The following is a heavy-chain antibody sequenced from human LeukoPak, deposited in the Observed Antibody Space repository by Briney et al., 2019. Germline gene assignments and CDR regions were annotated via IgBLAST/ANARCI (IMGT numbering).Heavy chain of an antibody. CDR3: ARDQYVGDY. CDR2: ISSSSIYL. J-gene: IGHJ4*02. D-gene: IGHD1-26*01. Sequence: EWVSSISSSSIYLYYAHSVKGRFTISRENAKNLLYLQMNSLRAEDTAVYYCARDQYVGDYWGQGTLVTVSS. V-gene: IGHV3-21*01.